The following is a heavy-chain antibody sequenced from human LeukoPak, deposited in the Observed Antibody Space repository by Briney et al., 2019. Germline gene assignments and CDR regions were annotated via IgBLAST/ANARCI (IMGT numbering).Heavy chain of an antibody. J-gene: IGHJ4*02. CDR3: ARFRYDYGDGPDY. V-gene: IGHV1-8*01. Sequence: GASVKVSCKASGYTFTSYDINWVRQAAGQGLEWMGFVTPNSGNTGYAQKLQGRVTMTTNNPIGAAYMELSSLRSEDTAVYYCARFRYDYGDGPDYWGQGTLVTVSS. CDR1: GYTFTSYD. D-gene: IGHD4/OR15-4a*01. CDR2: VTPNSGNT.